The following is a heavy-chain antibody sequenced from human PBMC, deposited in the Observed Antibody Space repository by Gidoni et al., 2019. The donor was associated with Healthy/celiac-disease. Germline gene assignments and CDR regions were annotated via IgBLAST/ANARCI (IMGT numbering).Heavy chain of an antibody. J-gene: IGHJ4*02. CDR2: TNPSGGST. D-gene: IGHD3-10*01. Sequence: QVQLVHSGAAVQKPGASVTVSCKASVYTFTSYYMHWVRQAPGQGLEWVGITNPSGGSTSYAQKFQGRVTMTRDTSTSTVYMELSSLRSEDTAVYYCARGVRISPAPSGYWGQGTLVTVSS. V-gene: IGHV1-46*01. CDR1: VYTFTSYY. CDR3: ARGVRISPAPSGY.